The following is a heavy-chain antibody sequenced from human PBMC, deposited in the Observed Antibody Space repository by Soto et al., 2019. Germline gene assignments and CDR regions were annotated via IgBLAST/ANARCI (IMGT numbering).Heavy chain of an antibody. CDR3: ARDLRANRGSTNVDY. V-gene: IGHV3-11*01. J-gene: IGHJ4*02. D-gene: IGHD2-8*01. Sequence: GGSLRLSCAASGFTFSDYYMSWIRQAPGKGLEWVSYISSSGSTIYYADSVKGRFTISRDNAKNSLYLQMNSLRAEDTAVYYCARDLRANRGSTNVDYWGQGTLVTVSS. CDR2: ISSSGSTI. CDR1: GFTFSDYY.